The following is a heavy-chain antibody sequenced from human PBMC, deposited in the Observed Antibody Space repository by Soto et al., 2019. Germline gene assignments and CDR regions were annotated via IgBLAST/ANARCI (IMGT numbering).Heavy chain of an antibody. CDR1: GFTFSNYA. CDR2: ISGSGDNT. J-gene: IGHJ4*02. CDR3: AKRPLAARHTDY. D-gene: IGHD6-6*01. V-gene: IGHV3-23*01. Sequence: EVQLLESGGGLVQPGGSLRLSCAASGFTFSNYAMTWVRQAPGKGLEWVSTISGSGDNTYYADSVRGRFTISRDNSKNTLYQQINTLRADDTAVYYCAKRPLAARHTDYWGQGTLVTVSS.